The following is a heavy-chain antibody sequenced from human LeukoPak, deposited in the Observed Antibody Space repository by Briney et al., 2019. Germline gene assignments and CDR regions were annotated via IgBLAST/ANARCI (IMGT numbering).Heavy chain of an antibody. Sequence: GPSVRLSCKASGYTFTGYYMHWVRQAPGQGLEWMGWINPNSGGTNYAQKFQGRVTMTRDTSISTAYMELSRLRSDDTAVYYCARASYYDFWSGYYPFDYWGQGTLVTVSS. CDR3: ARASYYDFWSGYYPFDY. D-gene: IGHD3-3*01. CDR1: GYTFTGYY. J-gene: IGHJ4*02. CDR2: INPNSGGT. V-gene: IGHV1-2*02.